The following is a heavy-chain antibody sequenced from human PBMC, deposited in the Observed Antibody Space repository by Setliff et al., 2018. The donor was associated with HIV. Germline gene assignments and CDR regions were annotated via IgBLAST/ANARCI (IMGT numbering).Heavy chain of an antibody. J-gene: IGHJ6*03. D-gene: IGHD6-13*01. CDR2: LGKSNSRT. CDR3: AKFGQQPSLGYYYYMDV. Sequence: PGGSLRLSCTASGFTFRDYSMNWVRQAPGKGLEWVSYLGKSNSRTTYADSVKGRFTISRDNSKNTLYLQMNSLRAEDTAVYYCAKFGQQPSLGYYYYMDVWGKGTTVTVSS. CDR1: GFTFRDYS. V-gene: IGHV3-23*01.